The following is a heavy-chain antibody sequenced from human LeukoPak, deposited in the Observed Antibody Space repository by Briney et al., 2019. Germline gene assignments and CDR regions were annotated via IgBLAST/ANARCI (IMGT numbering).Heavy chain of an antibody. J-gene: IGHJ4*02. CDR2: INHSGST. D-gene: IGHD7-27*01. CDR1: SGSLSGYY. Sequence: SETLSLTCAVYSGSLSGYYWSWIRQSPGKGLEWIGEINHSGSTNYNPSLKSRVTMSVDTSKNQFSLKLSSVTAADTAVYYCARDRTGYYFDYWGQGTLVTVSS. V-gene: IGHV4-34*01. CDR3: ARDRTGYYFDY.